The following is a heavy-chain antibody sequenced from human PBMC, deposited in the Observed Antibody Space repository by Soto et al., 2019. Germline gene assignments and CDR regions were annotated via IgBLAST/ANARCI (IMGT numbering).Heavy chain of an antibody. CDR1: GFTFDDYA. V-gene: IGHV3-9*01. J-gene: IGHJ6*03. D-gene: IGHD5-12*01. Sequence: GGSLRLSCAASGFTFDDYAMHWVRQAPGKGLEWVSGISWNSGSIGYADSVKGRFTISRDNAKNSLYLQMNSLRAEDTALYYCAKDRSGYDRESYYYYYMDVWGKGTTVTVSS. CDR3: AKDRSGYDRESYYYYYMDV. CDR2: ISWNSGSI.